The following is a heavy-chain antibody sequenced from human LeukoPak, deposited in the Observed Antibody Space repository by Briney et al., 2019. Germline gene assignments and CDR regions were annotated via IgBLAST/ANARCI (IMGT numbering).Heavy chain of an antibody. J-gene: IGHJ4*02. CDR2: IYYSGST. CDR3: VRRGVGATLVDY. D-gene: IGHD1-26*01. V-gene: IGHV4-59*08. CDR1: GGSISSYY. Sequence: SETLSLTCTVSGGSISSYYWSWIRQPPGKGLEWIGYIYYSGSTNYNPSLKSRVTISVDTSKNQFSLKLSSVTAADTAVYYCVRRGVGATLVDYWGQGTLVTVSS.